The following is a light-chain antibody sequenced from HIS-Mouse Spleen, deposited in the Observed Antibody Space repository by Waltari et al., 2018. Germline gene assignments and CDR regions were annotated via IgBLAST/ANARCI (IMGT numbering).Light chain of an antibody. CDR1: SSDVGSYNL. V-gene: IGLV2-23*03. Sequence: QSALTQPASVSGSPGQPHTISCTGTSSDVGSYNLVPCSQQHPGKAPKLIIYEGSNRPSGVSNRFSGAKSGNTASLTISGLQAEDEADYYCCSYAGSSTFGVFGGGTKLTVL. CDR2: EGS. CDR3: CSYAGSSTFGV. J-gene: IGLJ3*02.